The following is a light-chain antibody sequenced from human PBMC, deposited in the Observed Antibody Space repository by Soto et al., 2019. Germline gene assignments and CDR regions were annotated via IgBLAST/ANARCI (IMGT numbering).Light chain of an antibody. CDR3: QHYRTS. V-gene: IGKV3-20*01. CDR1: QRGSSSY. J-gene: IGKJ4*01. Sequence: ENVLTQSPGTLSLSPGERATLSCRASQRGSSSYFAWYQQKPAQAPRQLIYGASSRSTCITDRFIGSGSGTVFTLNITRRAADDFALYYCQHYRTSFGGGTRVEIK. CDR2: GAS.